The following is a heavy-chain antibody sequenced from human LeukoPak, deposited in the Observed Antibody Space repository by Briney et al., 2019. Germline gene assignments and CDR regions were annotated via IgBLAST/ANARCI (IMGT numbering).Heavy chain of an antibody. CDR2: INHSGST. V-gene: IGHV4-34*01. CDR3: ASSLHYFDY. CDR1: GGSFSGYY. J-gene: IGHJ4*02. Sequence: SETLSLPCAVYGGSFSGYYWSWIRQPPGKGLEWIGEINHSGSTNYNPSLKSRVTISVDTSKNQFSLKLSSVTAADTAVYYCASSLHYFDYWGQGTLVTVSS.